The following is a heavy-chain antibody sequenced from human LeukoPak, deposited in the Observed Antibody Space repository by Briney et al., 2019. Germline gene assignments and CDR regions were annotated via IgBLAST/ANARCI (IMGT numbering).Heavy chain of an antibody. CDR3: ARGYCYGYLDY. CDR1: GGSISSYY. J-gene: IGHJ4*02. D-gene: IGHD5-18*01. V-gene: IGHV4-30-4*08. CDR2: MYYSGST. Sequence: PSETLSLTCTVSGGSISSYYWSWIRQPPGKCLEWIGYMYYSGSTYYNPSLKSRVTISVDTSKNQFSLKLSSVTAADTAVYYCARGYCYGYLDYRGQGTLVTVSS.